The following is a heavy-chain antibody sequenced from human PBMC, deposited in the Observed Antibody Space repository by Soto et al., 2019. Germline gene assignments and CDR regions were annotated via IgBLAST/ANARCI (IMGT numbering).Heavy chain of an antibody. CDR2: ISWNSGSI. J-gene: IGHJ4*02. V-gene: IGHV3-9*01. CDR1: GFTFSSYT. Sequence: EVQLVESGGGLVKPGGSLRLSCAASGFTFSSYTMNWVRQAPGKGLEWVSGISWNSGSIGYADSVKGRFTISRDNAKNSLYLQMNSLRAEDTALYYCAKGSSGWYSTIDYWGQGTLVTVSS. D-gene: IGHD6-19*01. CDR3: AKGSSGWYSTIDY.